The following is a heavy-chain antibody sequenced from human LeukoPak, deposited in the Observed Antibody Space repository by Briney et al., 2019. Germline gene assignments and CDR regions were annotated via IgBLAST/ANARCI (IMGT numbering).Heavy chain of an antibody. Sequence: PGRSLRLSCAASGFTFSSYAMHWVRQAPGKGLEWVAVISYDGGNKYYADSVKGRFTISRDNSKNTLYLQMNSLRAEDTAVYYCARDGARQLWLYYFDYWGQGTLVTVSS. CDR3: ARDGARQLWLYYFDY. CDR1: GFTFSSYA. CDR2: ISYDGGNK. J-gene: IGHJ4*02. D-gene: IGHD5-18*01. V-gene: IGHV3-30*04.